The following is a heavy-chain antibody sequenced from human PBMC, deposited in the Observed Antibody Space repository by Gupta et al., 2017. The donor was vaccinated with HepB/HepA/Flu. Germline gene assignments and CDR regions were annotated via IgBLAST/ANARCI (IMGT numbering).Heavy chain of an antibody. Sequence: EVQLVESGGVVVQPGGSLRLSCAASGLPFDDYTMHWVRQAPGKGLEWVSLISWDGGSTYYADSVKGRFTISRDNSKNSLYLQMNSLRTEDTALYYCAKGGYCSSTSCYDYYYMDVWGKGTTVTVSS. CDR1: GLPFDDYT. CDR3: AKGGYCSSTSCYDYYYMDV. D-gene: IGHD2-2*01. V-gene: IGHV3-43*01. J-gene: IGHJ6*03. CDR2: ISWDGGST.